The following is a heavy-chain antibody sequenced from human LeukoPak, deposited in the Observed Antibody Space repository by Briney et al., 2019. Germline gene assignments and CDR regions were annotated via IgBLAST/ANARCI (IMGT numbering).Heavy chain of an antibody. CDR3: ARDPMGYGDYVYYYYYMDV. CDR2: ISYDGSNK. J-gene: IGHJ6*03. V-gene: IGHV3-30*03. D-gene: IGHD4-17*01. Sequence: GGSLRLSCAASGFTFNNHGMHWVRQPPGKGLEWVAVISYDGSNKYYADSVKGRFTISRDNSKNTLYLQMNSLRAEDTAVYYCARDPMGYGDYVYYYYYMDVWGKGTTVTVSS. CDR1: GFTFNNHG.